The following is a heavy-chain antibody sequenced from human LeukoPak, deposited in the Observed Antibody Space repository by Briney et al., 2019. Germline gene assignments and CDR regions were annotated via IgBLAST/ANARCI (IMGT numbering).Heavy chain of an antibody. CDR1: GGSISSGGYY. D-gene: IGHD3-10*01. CDR3: ARDRRGRANNWFDP. CDR2: IYYSGST. J-gene: IGHJ5*02. Sequence: SQTLSLTCTVSGGSISSGGYYWSWIRQHPGKGLEWIGYIYYSGSTYYNPSLKGRVTISVDTSKNQFSLKLSSVTAADTAVYYCARDRRGRANNWFDPWGQGTLVTVSS. V-gene: IGHV4-31*03.